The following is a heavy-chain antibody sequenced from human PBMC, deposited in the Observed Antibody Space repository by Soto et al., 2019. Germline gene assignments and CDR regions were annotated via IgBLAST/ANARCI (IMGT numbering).Heavy chain of an antibody. Sequence: LSLTCTVSGGSVSSGSYYWSWIRQPPGKGLEWIGYIYYSGSTNYNPSLKSRVTISVDTSKNQFSLKLSSVTAADTAVYYCARAGGITMIVVALSDTFDIWGQGTMVTVSS. CDR3: ARAGGITMIVVALSDTFDI. J-gene: IGHJ3*02. V-gene: IGHV4-61*01. CDR2: IYYSGST. CDR1: GGSVSSGSYY. D-gene: IGHD3-22*01.